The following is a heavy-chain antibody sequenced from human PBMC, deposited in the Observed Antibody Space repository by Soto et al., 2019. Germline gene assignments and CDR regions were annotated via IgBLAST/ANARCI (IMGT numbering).Heavy chain of an antibody. V-gene: IGHV1-2*02. J-gene: IGHJ4*02. CDR3: ALIPNIVVVVAHS. CDR2: INPNSGGT. Sequence: ASVKVSCKASGYTFTGYYMHWVRQAPGQGLEWMGWINPNSGGTNYAQKFQGRVTMTRDTSISTAYMELSRLRSDDTAVYYCALIPNIVVVVAHSWGQGTLVTVSS. D-gene: IGHD2-15*01. CDR1: GYTFTGYY.